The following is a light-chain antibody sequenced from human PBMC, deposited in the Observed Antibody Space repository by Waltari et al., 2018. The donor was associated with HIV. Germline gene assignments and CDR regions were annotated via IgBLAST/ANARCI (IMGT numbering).Light chain of an antibody. V-gene: IGKV4-1*01. Sequence: DIVMTQSPASLAVSLGERAPIKCKSSQNVFYSSNNRTYLSWYQQKAGQPPKLIIYWAASRQSGVPDRFSGSGSGTDFTLTISSLQAEDVAVYFCQQTYTIPPTFGGGTKVEIK. CDR2: WAA. CDR1: QNVFYSSNNRTY. CDR3: QQTYTIPPT. J-gene: IGKJ4*02.